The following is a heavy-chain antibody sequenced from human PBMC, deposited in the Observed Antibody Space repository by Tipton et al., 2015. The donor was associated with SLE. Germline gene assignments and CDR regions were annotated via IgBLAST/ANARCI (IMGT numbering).Heavy chain of an antibody. CDR2: IYYTGST. CDR3: ARHSDSSGYYPLDY. D-gene: IGHD3-22*01. Sequence: GLVKPSETLSLTCAVYGGSFSGYYWSWIRQPPGKGMEWIGYIYYTGSTNYNPSLKSRVTISVDTSKNQFSLKLSSVNAADTAVYYCARHSDSSGYYPLDYWGQGTLVTVSS. CDR1: GGSFSGYY. V-gene: IGHV4-59*08. J-gene: IGHJ4*02.